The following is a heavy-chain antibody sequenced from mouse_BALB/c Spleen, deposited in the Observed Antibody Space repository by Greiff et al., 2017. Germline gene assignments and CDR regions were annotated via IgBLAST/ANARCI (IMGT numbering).Heavy chain of an antibody. J-gene: IGHJ4*01. CDR3: ARGGYGHAMDY. Sequence: QVQLQQSGAELVRPGSSVKISCKASGYAFSSYWMNWVKQRPGQGLEWIGQIYPGDGDTNYNGKFKGKATLTADKSSSTAYMQLSSLTSEDSAVYFCARGGYGHAMDYWGQGTSGTVSS. D-gene: IGHD1-1*02. CDR2: IYPGDGDT. V-gene: IGHV1-80*01. CDR1: GYAFSSYW.